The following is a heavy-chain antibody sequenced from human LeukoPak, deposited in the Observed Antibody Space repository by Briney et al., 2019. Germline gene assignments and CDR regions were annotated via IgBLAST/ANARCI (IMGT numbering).Heavy chain of an antibody. V-gene: IGHV1-18*04. CDR2: ISAYNGNT. D-gene: IGHD3-3*01. CDR1: GYTFNSHG. J-gene: IGHJ5*02. Sequence: ASVKVSCKASGYTFNSHGITWVRQAPGQGLEWMGWISAYNGNTNYAQKLLGRVTLTTDTSTSTAYMDLRSLRSDDTAVYYCARVDAREPITIFVPTRGNWFDPWGQGTLVTVSS. CDR3: ARVDAREPITIFVPTRGNWFDP.